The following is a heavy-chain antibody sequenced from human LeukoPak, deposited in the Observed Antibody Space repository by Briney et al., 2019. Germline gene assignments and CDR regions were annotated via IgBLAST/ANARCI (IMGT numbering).Heavy chain of an antibody. J-gene: IGHJ4*02. Sequence: SETLSLTCAVSGGSITSSNWWNWVRQSPGKGLEWIGQIHHSGSTNYNPSLKSRVTISVDKSNNQFSLKLKSVTAADTAVYYCARDGGGNDYWGQGTLVTVSS. D-gene: IGHD4-23*01. CDR3: ARDGGGNDY. CDR1: GGSITSSNW. CDR2: IHHSGST. V-gene: IGHV4-4*02.